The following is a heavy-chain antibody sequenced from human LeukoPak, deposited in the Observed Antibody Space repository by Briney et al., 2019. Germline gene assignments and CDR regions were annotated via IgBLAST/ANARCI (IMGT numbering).Heavy chain of an antibody. Sequence: EASVKVSCKASGYTFTSYGISWVRQAPGQGLEWMGWISAYNGNTNNAQKHQARVTLTTTTATSTAYRELRSLRSDDAALYYCARRHYGDYYMDVWGKGTTVTVSS. CDR3: ARRHYGDYYMDV. CDR1: GYTFTSYG. D-gene: IGHD4-17*01. CDR2: ISAYNGNT. J-gene: IGHJ6*03. V-gene: IGHV1-18*01.